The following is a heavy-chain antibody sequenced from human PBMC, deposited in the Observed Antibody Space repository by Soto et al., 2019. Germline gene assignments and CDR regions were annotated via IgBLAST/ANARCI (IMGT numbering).Heavy chain of an antibody. Sequence: SETLSLTCAIYAGSFSNYYWNWIRQPPRKGLEWMAKINHNGSTNYSPSLKSRLTISVDTYKNQFSLKLISVTAADTAVYFCGRGRGYSNAWGSYYSGMDVWGQGTTVT. CDR2: INHNGST. V-gene: IGHV4-34*01. J-gene: IGHJ6*02. D-gene: IGHD6-19*01. CDR3: GRGRGYSNAWGSYYSGMDV. CDR1: AGSFSNYY.